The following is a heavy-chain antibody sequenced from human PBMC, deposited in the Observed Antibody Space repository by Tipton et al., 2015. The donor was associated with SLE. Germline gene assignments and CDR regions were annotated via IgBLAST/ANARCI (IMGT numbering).Heavy chain of an antibody. CDR1: GGSISSYY. CDR3: ASGTLVGSWYYSMDV. D-gene: IGHD2-2*03. Sequence: TLSLTCTVSGGSISSYYWSWIRQPPGKGLEWIGYIYSSGTTNYNPSLKSRVTISVDTSKNQFSLKLSSVTAADTAVYYCASGTLVGSWYYSMDVWGKGTTVTVSS. CDR2: IYSSGTT. J-gene: IGHJ6*03. V-gene: IGHV4-4*08.